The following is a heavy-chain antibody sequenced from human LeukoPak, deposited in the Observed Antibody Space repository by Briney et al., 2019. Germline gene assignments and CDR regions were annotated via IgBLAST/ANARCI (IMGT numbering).Heavy chain of an antibody. V-gene: IGHV3-30-3*01. CDR2: ISYDGSNK. CDR1: GFPFSSYA. CDR3: ARGGLGAFDI. J-gene: IGHJ3*02. Sequence: GGSLRLPCAASGFPFSSYAMHWVRQAPGKGLEWVAVISYDGSNKYYADSVKGRFTISRDNSKNTLYLQMNSLRAEDTAVYYCARGGLGAFDIWGQGTMVTVSS.